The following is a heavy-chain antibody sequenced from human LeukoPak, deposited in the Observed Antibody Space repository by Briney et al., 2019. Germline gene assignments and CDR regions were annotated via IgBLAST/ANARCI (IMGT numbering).Heavy chain of an antibody. V-gene: IGHV3-23*01. Sequence: GGSLRLSCAASGFTFSSYAMTWVRQGPGKGLEWVPDISGGGGSTYYADSVKGRFTISRDNSKNTLYLQMHSLRAEDTAVYYCAIYSGYGTSAFDIWGQGTMVTVSS. CDR2: ISGGGGST. CDR1: GFTFSSYA. D-gene: IGHD5-12*01. CDR3: AIYSGYGTSAFDI. J-gene: IGHJ3*02.